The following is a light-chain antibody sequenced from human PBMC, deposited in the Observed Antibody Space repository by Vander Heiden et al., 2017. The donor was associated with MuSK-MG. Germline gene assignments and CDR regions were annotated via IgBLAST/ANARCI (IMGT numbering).Light chain of an antibody. CDR1: QGVSSY. V-gene: IGKV1-8*01. J-gene: IGKJ1*01. CDR2: AAT. Sequence: AIRMTQSPSSFSASTGDRVTITCRASQGVSSYLAWYQQKPGKAPKLLIYAATTLQSGVPSRFSGSGSGTDFTLTISCLQSEDFATYYCQQDYYYPRTFGQGTKVEI. CDR3: QQDYYYPRT.